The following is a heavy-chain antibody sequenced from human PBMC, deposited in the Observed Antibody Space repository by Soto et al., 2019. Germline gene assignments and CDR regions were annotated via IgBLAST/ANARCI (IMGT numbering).Heavy chain of an antibody. V-gene: IGHV3-33*01. CDR3: ARGPSGYSFIAY. J-gene: IGHJ4*02. Sequence: QVQLVESGGGVVQPGRSLRLSCAASGFTFSSYGMHWVRQAPGKGLEWVAVIWYDGSNKYYADSVKGRFTISRDNSKNTMYLQMNSLRAEDTAVYYCARGPSGYSFIAYWGQGTLVTVSS. CDR1: GFTFSSYG. CDR2: IWYDGSNK. D-gene: IGHD5-18*01.